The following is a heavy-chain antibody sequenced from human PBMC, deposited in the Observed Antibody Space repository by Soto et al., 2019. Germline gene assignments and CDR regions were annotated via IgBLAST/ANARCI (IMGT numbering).Heavy chain of an antibody. Sequence: KAGGSLRLSCTASGFTFGDYAMSWFRQAPGKGLEWVGFIRSKAYGGTTEYAASVKGRFTISRDDSKSIAYLQMNSLKTEDTAVYYCTSRDYDFWSGYRDFDYWGQGTLVTVSS. D-gene: IGHD3-3*01. J-gene: IGHJ4*02. V-gene: IGHV3-49*05. CDR3: TSRDYDFWSGYRDFDY. CDR1: GFTFGDYA. CDR2: IRSKAYGGTT.